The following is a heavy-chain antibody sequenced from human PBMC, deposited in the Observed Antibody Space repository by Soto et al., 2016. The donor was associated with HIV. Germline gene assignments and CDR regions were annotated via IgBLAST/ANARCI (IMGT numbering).Heavy chain of an antibody. V-gene: IGHV4-34*02. Sequence: QVQQWGAGLLKPSETLSLTCAIDGGSFNGFYWSWIRQAPGKGLEWIGESMNQDGYSNYNPSLKSRATISVDTSKNQFSLKLKSLTSEDTAVILCGRNGWGRRTSWGQGTQVIVSS. J-gene: IGHJ4*02. CDR3: GRNGWGRRTS. CDR1: GGSFNGFY. D-gene: IGHD3-16*01. CDR2: SMNQDGYS.